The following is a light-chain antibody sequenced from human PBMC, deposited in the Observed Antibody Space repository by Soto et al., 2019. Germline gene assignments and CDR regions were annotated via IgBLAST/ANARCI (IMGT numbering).Light chain of an antibody. V-gene: IGLV1-44*01. CDR1: SSNIGSNT. CDR3: AAWDDSLNVL. CDR2: SNN. Sequence: QAVVTQPTSASGTPGQRVTISCSGSSSNIGSNTVNWYQQLPGTAPKLLIYSNNQRPSGVPDRFSGSKSGTSASLAISGLQSEDEADYYCAAWDDSLNVLFGGGTKLTVL. J-gene: IGLJ2*01.